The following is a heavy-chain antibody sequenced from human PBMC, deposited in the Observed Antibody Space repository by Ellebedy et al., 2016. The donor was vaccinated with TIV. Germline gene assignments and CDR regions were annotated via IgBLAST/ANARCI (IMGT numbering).Heavy chain of an antibody. CDR3: ARAPTRYTSAPSGTYYAMDV. D-gene: IGHD6-19*01. V-gene: IGHV1-69*13. CDR1: GGTFSSYA. CDR2: IIPVFGAA. Sequence: ASVKVSCKASGGTFSSYAINWVRQVPGQGLEWMGAIIPVFGAANYAQKFQGRVTITADGSTNTAYMEVSGLRSDDTAVFYCARAPTRYTSAPSGTYYAMDVWGQGTAVSVSS. J-gene: IGHJ6*02.